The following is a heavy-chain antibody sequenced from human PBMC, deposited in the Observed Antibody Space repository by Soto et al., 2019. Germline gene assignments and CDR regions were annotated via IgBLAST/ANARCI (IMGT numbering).Heavy chain of an antibody. D-gene: IGHD1-7*01. V-gene: IGHV1-69*02. CDR3: ARGTRSVNYFDY. CDR1: GGTFSSYT. CDR2: IIPILGIA. Sequence: SVKVSCKASGGTFSSYTISWVRQAPGQGLEWMGRIIPILGIANYAQKFQGRVTITADKSTSTAYMELSSLRSEDTAVYYCARGTRSVNYFDYWGQGTLVTVSS. J-gene: IGHJ4*02.